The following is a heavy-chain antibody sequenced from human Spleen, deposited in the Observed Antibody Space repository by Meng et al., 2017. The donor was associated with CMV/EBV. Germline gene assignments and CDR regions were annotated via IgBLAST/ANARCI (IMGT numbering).Heavy chain of an antibody. D-gene: IGHD3-3*01. Sequence: GESLKISCAASGLIVSSNYMTWVRQAPGMGPEWISVIYIDGDIYYADSVKGRFTISRDNAKNSLYLQMNSLRAEDTAVYYCARDAYHYDFWSDRTSIDYWGQGTLVTVSS. CDR1: GLIVSSNY. CDR2: IYIDGDI. CDR3: ARDAYHYDFWSDRTSIDY. V-gene: IGHV3-53*01. J-gene: IGHJ4*02.